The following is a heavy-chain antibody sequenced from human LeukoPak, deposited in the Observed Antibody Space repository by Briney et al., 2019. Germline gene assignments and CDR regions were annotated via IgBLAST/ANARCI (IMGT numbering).Heavy chain of an antibody. Sequence: GGSLRLSCAASGFTFSSYAMHWVRQAPGKGLEWVAVISYDGGNKYYADSVKGRFTISRDNSKNTLYLQMNSLRAEDTAVYYCARFYSGFDYWGQGTLVTVSS. CDR2: ISYDGGNK. CDR1: GFTFSSYA. V-gene: IGHV3-30-3*01. J-gene: IGHJ4*02. CDR3: ARFYSGFDY. D-gene: IGHD4-11*01.